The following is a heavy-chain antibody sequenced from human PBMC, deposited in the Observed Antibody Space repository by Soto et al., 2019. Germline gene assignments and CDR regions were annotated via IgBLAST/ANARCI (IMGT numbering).Heavy chain of an antibody. CDR2: ILHDGSAE. Sequence: GGSLRLSCAASGFTFTSYGMHWVRQAPGKGLEWMALILHDGSAEYYADSVKGRFTISRDNSKNTLYLHMNSLRAEYTAVYYCARSRDGYSFYFYYGMDGLGQGASVTVSS. V-gene: IGHV3-30*03. J-gene: IGHJ6*01. D-gene: IGHD4-4*01. CDR3: ARSRDGYSFYFYYGMDG. CDR1: GFTFTSYG.